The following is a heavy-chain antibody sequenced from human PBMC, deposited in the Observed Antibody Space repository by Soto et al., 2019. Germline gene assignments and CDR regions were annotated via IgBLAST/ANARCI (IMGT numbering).Heavy chain of an antibody. CDR3: ARLGGGSEIDAFDI. CDR2: IYYSGST. V-gene: IGHV4-39*01. J-gene: IGHJ3*02. D-gene: IGHD3-16*01. CDR1: GGSISSSSYY. Sequence: QLQLQESGPGLVKPSETLSLTCTVSGGSISSSSYYWGWIRQPPGKGLEWIGSIYYSGSTYYNPSLKSRVTISVDTSKNQFSLKLSSVTAADTAVYYCARLGGGSEIDAFDIWGQGTMVTVSS.